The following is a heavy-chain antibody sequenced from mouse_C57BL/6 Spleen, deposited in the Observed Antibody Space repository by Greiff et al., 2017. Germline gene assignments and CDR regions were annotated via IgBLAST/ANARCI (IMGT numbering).Heavy chain of an antibody. Sequence: EVQLQQSGAELVKPGASVTLSCTASGFNINDYYMHWVKQRTEQGLEWIGRIDPEDGDTKYAPKFTGKATITADKSSNTAYLQLSSLTSEDTAVYYCARGGNYPYYYAMDYWGQGTSVTVSS. CDR3: ARGGNYPYYYAMDY. V-gene: IGHV14-2*01. D-gene: IGHD2-1*01. CDR1: GFNINDYY. CDR2: IDPEDGDT. J-gene: IGHJ4*01.